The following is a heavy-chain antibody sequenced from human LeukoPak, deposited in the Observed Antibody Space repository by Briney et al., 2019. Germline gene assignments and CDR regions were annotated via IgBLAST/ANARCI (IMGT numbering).Heavy chain of an antibody. J-gene: IGHJ6*02. CDR1: GFTFSSYA. Sequence: PGGSLRLSCAASGFTFSSYAMHWVRQAPGKGLEWVAVISYDGSNKYYADSVKGRFTISRDNSKNTLYLQMNSLRAEDTAVYYCARDRGDDSPYGMDVWGQGTTVNVSS. D-gene: IGHD3-16*01. CDR3: ARDRGDDSPYGMDV. V-gene: IGHV3-30-3*01. CDR2: ISYDGSNK.